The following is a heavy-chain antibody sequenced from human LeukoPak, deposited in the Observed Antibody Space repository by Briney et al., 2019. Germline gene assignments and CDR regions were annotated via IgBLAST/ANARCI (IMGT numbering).Heavy chain of an antibody. J-gene: IGHJ3*02. V-gene: IGHV1-2*02. CDR2: INPNSGGT. D-gene: IGHD6-19*01. CDR3: ARDGGQQWLDDAFDI. CDR1: GYTFTGYY. Sequence: ASVKVSCKASGYTFTGYYMHWVRQAPGQGLEWMGWINPNSGGTNYAQKFQGRVTMTRDTSISTAYMELSRLRSDDTAVYYCARDGGQQWLDDAFDIWGQGTMVTVSS.